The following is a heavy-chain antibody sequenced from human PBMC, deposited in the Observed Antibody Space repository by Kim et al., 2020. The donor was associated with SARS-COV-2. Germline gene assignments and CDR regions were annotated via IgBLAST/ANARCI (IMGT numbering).Heavy chain of an antibody. CDR1: GGSISTYY. V-gene: IGHV4-59*13. J-gene: IGHJ4*02. CDR3: ARARLRYFDWLLDY. D-gene: IGHD3-9*01. Sequence: SETLSLTCTVSGGSISTYYWSWIRQPPGKGLEWIGYIYYSGSTNYNPSLKIRVTISVDTSKNHVSLKLSSVTAADTAAYYCARARLRYFDWLLDYWGQGTLVTVSS. CDR2: IYYSGST.